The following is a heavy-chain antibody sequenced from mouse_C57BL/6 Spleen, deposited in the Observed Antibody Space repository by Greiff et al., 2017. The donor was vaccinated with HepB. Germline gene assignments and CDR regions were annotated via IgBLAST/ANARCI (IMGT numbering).Heavy chain of an antibody. CDR2: ISGGGGNT. Sequence: EVHLVESGGGLVKPGGSLKLSCAASGFTFSSYTMSWVRQTPEKRLEWVATISGGGGNTYYPDSVKGRFTISRDNAKNTLYLQMSSLRSEDTALYYCARHRSGSFAYWGQGTLVTVSA. CDR1: GFTFSSYT. V-gene: IGHV5-9*01. CDR3: ARHRSGSFAY. J-gene: IGHJ3*01.